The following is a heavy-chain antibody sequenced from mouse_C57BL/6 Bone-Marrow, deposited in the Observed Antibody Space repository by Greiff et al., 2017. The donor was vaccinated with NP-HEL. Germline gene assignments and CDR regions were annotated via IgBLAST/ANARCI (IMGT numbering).Heavy chain of an antibody. D-gene: IGHD2-1*01. CDR1: GYAFSSSW. J-gene: IGHJ1*03. CDR3: ARVYYGNYGTPGGFDV. Sequence: QVQLKESGPELVKPGASVKISCKASGYAFSSSWMNWVKQRPGKGLEWIGRIYPGDGDTNYNGKFKGKATLTADKSSSTAYMQLSSLTSEDSAVYFCARVYYGNYGTPGGFDVWGTGTTVTVSS. V-gene: IGHV1-82*01. CDR2: IYPGDGDT.